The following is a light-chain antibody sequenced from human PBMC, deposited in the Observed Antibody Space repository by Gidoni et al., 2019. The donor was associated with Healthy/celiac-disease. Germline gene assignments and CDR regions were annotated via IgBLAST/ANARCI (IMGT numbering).Light chain of an antibody. CDR1: QGISSE. V-gene: IGKV1-9*01. J-gene: IGKJ4*01. CDR3: QQLNSYPLT. Sequence: DIQLTQSPSFLSASAGDRVTFTCRASQGISSELAWSQQKPGKAPNLLIYDAATLQSGVPSRFSGSGSGTEFTLTISSLQPEDFATYYCQQLNSYPLTFGGGTKVEIK. CDR2: DAA.